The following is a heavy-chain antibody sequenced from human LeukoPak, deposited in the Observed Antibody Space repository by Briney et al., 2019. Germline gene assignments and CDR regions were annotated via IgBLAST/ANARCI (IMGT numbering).Heavy chain of an antibody. CDR2: IWYDGSNK. V-gene: IGHV3-33*01. D-gene: IGHD5-12*01. CDR1: GFTLRSYG. Sequence: GRSLRLSCAGSGFTLRSYGMHWVRQAPGKGLEWVAVIWYDGSNKYYADSVKGRFTISRDNSKNTLYLQMNSLRAEDTAVYYCAGDLMGYRMGIFDYWGQGTLVTVSS. J-gene: IGHJ4*02. CDR3: AGDLMGYRMGIFDY.